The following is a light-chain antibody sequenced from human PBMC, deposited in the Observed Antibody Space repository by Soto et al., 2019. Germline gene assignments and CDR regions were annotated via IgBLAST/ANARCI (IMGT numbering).Light chain of an antibody. V-gene: IGKV1-33*01. CDR3: QQYANVPGP. Sequence: DIQMTQSPSSLSASVGDRVTITCQASQDINYLNWYQLKPGKAPKLLIYGASNLETGVPSRFSGRGSGTDFTLTITSLQPEDVATYYCQQYANVPGPFGPGTKVQI. CDR1: QDINY. J-gene: IGKJ3*01. CDR2: GAS.